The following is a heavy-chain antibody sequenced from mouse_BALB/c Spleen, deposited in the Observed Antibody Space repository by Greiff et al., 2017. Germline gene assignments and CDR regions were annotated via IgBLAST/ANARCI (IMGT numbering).Heavy chain of an antibody. Sequence: EVQLVESGGGLVKPGGSLKLSCAASGFTFSSYAMSWVRQTPEKRLEWVATISSGGSYTYYPDSVKGRFTISRDNAKNTLYLQMSSLRSEDTAMYYCAREAAFAYWGQGTLVTVSA. J-gene: IGHJ3*01. CDR3: AREAAFAY. CDR2: ISSGGSYT. V-gene: IGHV5-9-3*01. CDR1: GFTFSSYA.